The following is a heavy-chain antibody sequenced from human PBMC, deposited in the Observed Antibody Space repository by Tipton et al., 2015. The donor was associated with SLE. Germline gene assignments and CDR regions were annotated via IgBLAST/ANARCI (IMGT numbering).Heavy chain of an antibody. CDR1: GGSISSASYF. CDR3: ARERFLEWVFDY. J-gene: IGHJ4*02. V-gene: IGHV4-61*09. D-gene: IGHD3-3*01. Sequence: TLSLTCTVSGGSISSASYFWSWVRLPAGKGLEWIGQIYSTGDTKYNPSLKSRVTISVDTPKNQFSLTLSSVTAADTAMYFCARERFLEWVFDYWGQGALVTVSS. CDR2: IYSTGDT.